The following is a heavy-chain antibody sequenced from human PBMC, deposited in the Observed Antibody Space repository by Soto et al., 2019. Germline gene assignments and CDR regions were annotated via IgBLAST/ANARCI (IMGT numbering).Heavy chain of an antibody. CDR2: ISGYNGYT. CDR1: GYSFLNYG. Sequence: QVQLVQSGPEVKKPGASVKVSCKASGYSFLNYGISWVRQAPGQGLEWMGWISGYNGYTKSPQKIQGRVTMTTETSTSTAYMELRSLRSDDTAIYYCAREGYCSSSSCDTEKFYDFYGVDVWGQGTTVTVSS. V-gene: IGHV1-18*01. J-gene: IGHJ6*02. CDR3: AREGYCSSSSCDTEKFYDFYGVDV. D-gene: IGHD2-2*02.